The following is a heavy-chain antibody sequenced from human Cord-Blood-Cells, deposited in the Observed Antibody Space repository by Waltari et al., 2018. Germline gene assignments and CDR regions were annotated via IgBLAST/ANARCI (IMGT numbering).Heavy chain of an antibody. J-gene: IGHJ4*02. V-gene: IGHV4-34*01. CDR1: GGSFSGYY. Sequence: QVQLQQWGAGLLKPSETLSLTCAVYGGSFSGYYWSWIRQPPGKGLEWIGEINHSGSTNYNPSLKSRVTISVDTSKNQFSLKLSSVTAADTAVYYCAGAPYGSGLDYWGQGTLVTVSS. CDR3: AGAPYGSGLDY. D-gene: IGHD3-10*01. CDR2: INHSGST.